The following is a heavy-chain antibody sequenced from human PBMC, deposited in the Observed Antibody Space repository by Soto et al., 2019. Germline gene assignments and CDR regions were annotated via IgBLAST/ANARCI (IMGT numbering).Heavy chain of an antibody. J-gene: IGHJ4*02. CDR1: GFTFSSYS. D-gene: IGHD6-19*01. CDR3: ARDLRQQWLSSPPGP. CDR2: ISSSSSYI. Sequence: GGSLRLSCAASGFTFSSYSMNWVRQAPGKGLEWVSSISSSSSYIYYADSVKGRFTISRDNAKNSLYLQMNSLRAEDTAVYYCARDLRQQWLSSPPGPWGQGTLVTVSS. V-gene: IGHV3-21*01.